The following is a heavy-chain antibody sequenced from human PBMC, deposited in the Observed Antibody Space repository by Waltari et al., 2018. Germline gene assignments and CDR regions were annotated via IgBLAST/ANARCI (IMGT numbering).Heavy chain of an antibody. CDR1: GFTFSSYA. D-gene: IGHD3-22*01. CDR2: ISYDGSNK. Sequence: VQLVESGGGVVQPGRSLRLSCAASGFTFSSYAMHWVRQAPGKGLEWVAVISYDGSNKYYADSVKGRFTISRDNSKNTLYLQMNSLRAEDTAVYYCAGGDYYDSSGYYYWGQGTLVTVSS. CDR3: AGGDYYDSSGYYY. V-gene: IGHV3-30*01. J-gene: IGHJ4*02.